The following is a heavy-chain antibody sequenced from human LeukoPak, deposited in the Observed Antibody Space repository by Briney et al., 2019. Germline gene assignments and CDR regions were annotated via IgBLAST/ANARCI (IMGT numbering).Heavy chain of an antibody. Sequence: SQTLSLTCAISGDSVSSNSAAWNWIRQSPSRGLEWLGRTYYRSKWYNEYAISVKSRITINPDTSKSQFSLQLNSVTPEDTAVYYCARGWEPYSSSLDYWGQGTLVTVSS. CDR3: ARGWEPYSSSLDY. V-gene: IGHV6-1*01. CDR2: TYYRSKWYN. CDR1: GDSVSSNSAA. D-gene: IGHD6-13*01. J-gene: IGHJ4*02.